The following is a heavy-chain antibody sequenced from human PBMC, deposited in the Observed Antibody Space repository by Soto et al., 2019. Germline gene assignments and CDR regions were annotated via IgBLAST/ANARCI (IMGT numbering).Heavy chain of an antibody. D-gene: IGHD2-21*01. CDR3: ARGGPYCGGDCYSYGMDV. J-gene: IGHJ6*02. V-gene: IGHV1-69*13. Sequence: GASVKVSCKASGGTFSSYAISWVRQAPGQGLEWMGGIIPIFGTANYAQKFQGRVTITADESTSTAYMELSSLRSEDTAVYYCARGGPYCGGDCYSYGMDVWGQGTTVTVSS. CDR1: GGTFSSYA. CDR2: IIPIFGTA.